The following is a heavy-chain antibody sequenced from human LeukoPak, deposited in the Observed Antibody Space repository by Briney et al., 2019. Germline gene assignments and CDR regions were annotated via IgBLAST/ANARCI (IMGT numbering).Heavy chain of an antibody. J-gene: IGHJ5*02. CDR3: ARDAGNYDFWSGYNWFDP. Sequence: GGSLRLSCAASRFTFSNYWMSWVRQAPGKGLEWVANINQDGSEKYYVDSVKGRFTISRDNSKNTLELQMNSLRVEDTAVYYCARDAGNYDFWSGYNWFDPWGQGTLVTVSS. V-gene: IGHV3-7*01. CDR1: RFTFSNYW. CDR2: INQDGSEK. D-gene: IGHD3-3*01.